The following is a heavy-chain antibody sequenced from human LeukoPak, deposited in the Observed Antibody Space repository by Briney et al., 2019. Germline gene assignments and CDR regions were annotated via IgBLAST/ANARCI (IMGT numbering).Heavy chain of an antibody. CDR1: GGSISSSSYY. CDR2: IYYSGST. V-gene: IGHV4-39*02. D-gene: IGHD1-26*01. CDR3: TRDSGSWTVDY. J-gene: IGHJ4*02. Sequence: SETLSLTCTVSGGSISSSSYYWGWIRQPPGKGLEWIGSIYYSGSTYYNPSLKSRVTISIDTSKNRFSLKLNSVTAADTAVYYCTRDSGSWTVDYWGQGTLVTVSS.